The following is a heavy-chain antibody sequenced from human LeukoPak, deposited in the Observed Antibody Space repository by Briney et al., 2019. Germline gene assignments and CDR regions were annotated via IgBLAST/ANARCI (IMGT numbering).Heavy chain of an antibody. Sequence: GASVKVSCKASGYTFTSYGISWVRQAPGQGLEWMGWISAYNGNTNYAQKLQGRVTMTTDTSTSTAYMELRSLRSDDTAVYYCSRARTVGYYDSSGFWGQGTLVTVSS. J-gene: IGHJ4*02. CDR3: SRARTVGYYDSSGF. D-gene: IGHD3-22*01. CDR1: GYTFTSYG. CDR2: ISAYNGNT. V-gene: IGHV1-18*01.